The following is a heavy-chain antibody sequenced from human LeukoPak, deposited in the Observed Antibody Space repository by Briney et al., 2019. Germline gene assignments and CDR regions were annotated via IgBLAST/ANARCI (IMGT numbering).Heavy chain of an antibody. CDR1: GYTFTSYY. CDR2: IDPGGGGT. J-gene: IGHJ4*02. D-gene: IGHD3-10*01. Sequence: GESLKISCKASGYTFTSYYIHWVRQAPGQGLEWMGIIDPGGGGTTYAQKFLGRVTMTRDMSTSTVYMELSSLRSDDTAVYYCASYGSGSHSWFDYWGQGTLVTVSS. V-gene: IGHV1-46*01. CDR3: ASYGSGSHSWFDY.